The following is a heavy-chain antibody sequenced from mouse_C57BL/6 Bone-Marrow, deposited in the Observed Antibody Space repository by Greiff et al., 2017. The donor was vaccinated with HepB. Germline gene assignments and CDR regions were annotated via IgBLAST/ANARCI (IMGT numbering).Heavy chain of an antibody. Sequence: QVQLKESGPELVKPGASVKISCKASGYTFTDYYTNWVKQRPGQGLEWIGWIFPGSGSTYYNEKFKVKATLTVDKSSSTAYMLLSSLTSEDSAVYFCARLDYDLYYFDYWGQGTTLTVSS. V-gene: IGHV1-75*01. CDR3: ARLDYDLYYFDY. J-gene: IGHJ2*01. CDR1: GYTFTDYY. D-gene: IGHD2-4*01. CDR2: IFPGSGST.